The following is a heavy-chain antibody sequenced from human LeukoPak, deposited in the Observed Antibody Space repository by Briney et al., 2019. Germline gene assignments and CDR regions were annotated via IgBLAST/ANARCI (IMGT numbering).Heavy chain of an antibody. V-gene: IGHV6-1*01. J-gene: IGHJ5*02. CDR1: GDSVSSDSAA. D-gene: IGHD6-6*01. Sequence: SQTLSLTCAISGDSVSSDSAAWHWIRQSPSRGLEWLGRTYYRSKWYSDYAPSMKSRITINPDTSKNQFSLQVNSVTPEDTGVYYCARQGGVAARPRWFDPWGQGALVTVSS. CDR2: TYYRSKWYS. CDR3: ARQGGVAARPRWFDP.